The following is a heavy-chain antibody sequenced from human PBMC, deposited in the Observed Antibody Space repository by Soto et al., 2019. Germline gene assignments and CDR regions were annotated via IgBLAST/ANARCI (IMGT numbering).Heavy chain of an antibody. J-gene: IGHJ6*02. CDR3: ARVGLKEYGMDV. CDR2: IYYSGST. Sequence: TLSLTCPVSGGSISSGGYYWSWIRQHPGKGLEWIGYIYYSGSTYYNPSLKSRVTISVDTSKNQFSLKLSSVTAADTAVYYCARVGLKEYGMDVWGQGTKVTVSS. CDR1: GGSISSGGYY. V-gene: IGHV4-31*03.